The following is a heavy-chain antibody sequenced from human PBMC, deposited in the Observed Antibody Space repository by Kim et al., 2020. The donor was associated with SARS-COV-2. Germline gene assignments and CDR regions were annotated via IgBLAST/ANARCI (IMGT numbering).Heavy chain of an antibody. V-gene: IGHV3-30-3*01. CDR1: GFTFSSYA. Sequence: GGSLRLSCAASGFTFSSYAMHWVRQAPGKGLEWVAVISYDGSNKYYADSVKGRFTISRDNSKNTLYLQMNSLRAEDTAVYYCARDHQPDSGSYFGTYGMDVWGQGTTVTVSS. D-gene: IGHD1-26*01. CDR3: ARDHQPDSGSYFGTYGMDV. CDR2: ISYDGSNK. J-gene: IGHJ6*02.